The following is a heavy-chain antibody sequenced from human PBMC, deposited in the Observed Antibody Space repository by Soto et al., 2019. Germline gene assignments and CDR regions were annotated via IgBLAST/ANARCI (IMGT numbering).Heavy chain of an antibody. CDR1: GFAFGNFA. Sequence: GGSLRLSCSRSGFAFGNFAVNWVRQAPGKGLEWISLIRSQAYGGTAEYAASVKGRFTISRDDSRSIAYLQMNSLKTEDTAIYYCPRAMGHGFSGGFESWGQGILVTVSS. D-gene: IGHD3-10*01. V-gene: IGHV3-49*04. CDR2: IRSQAYGGTA. CDR3: PRAMGHGFSGGFES. J-gene: IGHJ4*02.